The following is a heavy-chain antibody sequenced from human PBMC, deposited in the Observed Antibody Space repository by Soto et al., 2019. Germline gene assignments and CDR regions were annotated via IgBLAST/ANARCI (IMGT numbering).Heavy chain of an antibody. CDR1: GGSFSGYY. J-gene: IGHJ4*02. Sequence: SETQSLTCAVYGGSFSGYYWSWIRQPPGKGLEWIGEINHSGSTNYNPSLKSRVTISVDTSKNQFSLKLSSVTAADTAVYYCARGVPGYCSGGSCYPHFDYWGQGTLVTVSS. CDR3: ARGVPGYCSGGSCYPHFDY. V-gene: IGHV4-34*01. D-gene: IGHD2-15*01. CDR2: INHSGST.